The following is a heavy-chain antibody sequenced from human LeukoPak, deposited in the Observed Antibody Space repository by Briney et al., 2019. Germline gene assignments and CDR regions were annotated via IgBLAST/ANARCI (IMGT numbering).Heavy chain of an antibody. CDR3: ARQLPTFDWGSDAFDI. Sequence: GESLKISCKGSGYSFTSYWIGWVRQMPGKGLEWMGIIYPGDSDTRYSPSFQGQVTISADKSISTAYLQWSSLKASDTAMYYCARQLPTFDWGSDAFDIWGQGTMVTVSS. V-gene: IGHV5-51*01. J-gene: IGHJ3*02. CDR1: GYSFTSYW. D-gene: IGHD7-27*01. CDR2: IYPGDSDT.